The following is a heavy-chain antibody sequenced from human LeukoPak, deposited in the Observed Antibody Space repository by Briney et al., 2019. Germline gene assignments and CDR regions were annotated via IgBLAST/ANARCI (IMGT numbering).Heavy chain of an antibody. CDR3: ARQVKKGDGYKNYFDY. D-gene: IGHD5-24*01. CDR1: GGSISSYY. CDR2: IYYSGST. J-gene: IGHJ4*02. V-gene: IGHV4-59*08. Sequence: SETLSLTCTVSGGSISSYYWSWIRQPPGKGLEWIGYIYYSGSTNYNPSLKSRVTISVDTSKNQFSLKLSSVTAADTAVYYYARQVKKGDGYKNYFDYWGQGTLVTVS.